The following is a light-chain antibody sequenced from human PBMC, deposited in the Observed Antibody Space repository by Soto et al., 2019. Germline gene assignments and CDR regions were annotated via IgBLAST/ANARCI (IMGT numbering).Light chain of an antibody. CDR2: WAS. CDR3: QRYSVTPYT. J-gene: IGKJ2*01. Sequence: DIVMTQSPESLAVSLGERATINCKSSQSVLYSSNNKNYLAWYQQKSGQPPKLLIYWASTRESGVPVRFSGSGSGTDFTLTISSLQAEDVALYYCQRYSVTPYTFGQGTKLEIK. CDR1: QSVLYSSNNKNY. V-gene: IGKV4-1*01.